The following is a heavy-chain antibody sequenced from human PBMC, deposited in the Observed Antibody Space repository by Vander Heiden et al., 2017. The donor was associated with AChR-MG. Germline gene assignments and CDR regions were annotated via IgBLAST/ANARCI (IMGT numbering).Heavy chain of an antibody. CDR3: ARHLPLRDAYYYYYMDV. CDR2: IYYSGST. V-gene: IGHV4-39*01. Sequence: QLQLQESGPGLVKPSETLSLPCTVSGCFISSSSYYWGWIRQPPGQRLEWMGSIYYSGSTYDNPSLKSRVTISVDTSKNQFSLKLSSVTAADTAVYYCARHLPLRDAYYYYYMDVWGKGTTVTVSS. J-gene: IGHJ6*03. CDR1: GCFISSSSYY.